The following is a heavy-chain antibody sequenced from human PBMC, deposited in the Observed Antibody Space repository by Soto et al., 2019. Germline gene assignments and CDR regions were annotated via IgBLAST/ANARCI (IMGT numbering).Heavy chain of an antibody. CDR1: VFTFSSYW. CDR3: ARATLYYYDSSGYIKDY. Sequence: GSLRLACAAPVFTFSSYWMHWVRQAPGKGLVWVSRINSDGSSTSYADSVKGRFTISRDNAKNTLYLQMNSLRAEDTAVYYCARATLYYYDSSGYIKDYWGQGTLVTVSS. D-gene: IGHD3-22*01. J-gene: IGHJ4*02. V-gene: IGHV3-74*01. CDR2: INSDGSST.